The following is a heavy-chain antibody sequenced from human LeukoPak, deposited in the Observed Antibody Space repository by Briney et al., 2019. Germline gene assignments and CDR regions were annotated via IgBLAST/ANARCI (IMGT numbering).Heavy chain of an antibody. J-gene: IGHJ5*02. D-gene: IGHD5-12*01. CDR2: ITGSGDST. CDR1: GFTFSGYA. Sequence: GGSLRLSCAASGFTFSGYAMTWVRQAPGKGLQWVSAITGSGDSTYYANSVKGRFIVSRDNSKNTLYLQMNSLRTEDTAVYYCAKAFSAYENWPPNWFDPWGQGTLVTVSS. CDR3: AKAFSAYENWPPNWFDP. V-gene: IGHV3-23*01.